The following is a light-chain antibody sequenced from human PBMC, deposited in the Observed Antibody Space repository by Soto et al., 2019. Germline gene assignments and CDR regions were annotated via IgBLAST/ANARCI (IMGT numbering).Light chain of an antibody. V-gene: IGKV1-5*03. CDR3: QQYDTYPT. CDR1: QTIMSW. CDR2: KAC. Sequence: DIQMTQSPSTLSASVGDRVTISCRASQTIMSWLPCYQQKPEKAPKLLIYKACSSESGVPSWFSDSGSGTEFALTISSLQPDDFATYYCQQYDTYPTFGQGTKVDI. J-gene: IGKJ1*01.